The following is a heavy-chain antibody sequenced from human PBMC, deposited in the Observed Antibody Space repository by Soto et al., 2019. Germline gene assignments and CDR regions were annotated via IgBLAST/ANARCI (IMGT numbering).Heavy chain of an antibody. J-gene: IGHJ4*02. D-gene: IGHD2-8*02. CDR3: TTDPDSGLANEGY. CDR2: VKSETDGGTT. Sequence: GGSLRLSCAASGFIFSNAWINWVRQAPGKELEWVGRVKSETDGGTTDYTAPVKGRFAISRNDSTRTLYLQMNSLKTEDTGIYYCTTDPDSGLANEGYWGQGTQVTVSS. V-gene: IGHV3-15*07. CDR1: GFIFSNAW.